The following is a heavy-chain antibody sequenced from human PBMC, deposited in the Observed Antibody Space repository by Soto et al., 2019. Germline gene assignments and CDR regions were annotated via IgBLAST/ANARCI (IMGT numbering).Heavy chain of an antibody. CDR2: IYYGGNS. CDR3: ARVRYDYGSGSYAMDV. V-gene: IGHV4-31*03. D-gene: IGHD3-10*01. J-gene: IGHJ6*02. Sequence: ASETLSLTCTVSGGSLSRGDHYWSWIRQHPGKGLEWIGFIYYGGNSYYKPPLTSRLTISVDTSKNQFSLRLSYVTAADTAVYYCARVRYDYGSGSYAMDVWGRGTTVTVSS. CDR1: GGSLSRGDHY.